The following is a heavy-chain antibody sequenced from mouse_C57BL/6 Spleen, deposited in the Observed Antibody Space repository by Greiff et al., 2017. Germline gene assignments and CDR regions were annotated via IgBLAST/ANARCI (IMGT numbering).Heavy chain of an antibody. Sequence: EVQLVESGGGLVKPGGSLKLSCAASGFTFSDYGMHWVRQAPEKGLEWVAYISSGSSTIYYADTVKGRFTISRDNAKNTLFLQMTSLRSEDTAMYYCARTYYYGSVFDYWGQGTTLTVSS. D-gene: IGHD1-1*01. CDR3: ARTYYYGSVFDY. CDR1: GFTFSDYG. CDR2: ISSGSSTI. V-gene: IGHV5-17*01. J-gene: IGHJ2*01.